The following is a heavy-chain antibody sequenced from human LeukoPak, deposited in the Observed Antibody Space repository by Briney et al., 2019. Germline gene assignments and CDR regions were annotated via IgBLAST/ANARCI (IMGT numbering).Heavy chain of an antibody. Sequence: GGSLRLSCAASGFTFSSYGMHWVRQAPGKGLEWVAVIWYDGSNKYYADSVKGRFTISRDNSKNTLYLQMNSLRPEDTAVYYCARDKSLAGLFDYCGHGTLVTVSS. D-gene: IGHD6-19*01. CDR3: ARDKSLAGLFDY. J-gene: IGHJ4*01. CDR2: IWYDGSNK. V-gene: IGHV3-33*01. CDR1: GFTFSSYG.